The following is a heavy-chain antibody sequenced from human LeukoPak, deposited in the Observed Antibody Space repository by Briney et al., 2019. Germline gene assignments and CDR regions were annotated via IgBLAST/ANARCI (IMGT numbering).Heavy chain of an antibody. CDR1: GGSISSYY. V-gene: IGHV4-59*01. CDR2: IYYSGST. D-gene: IGHD6-13*01. Sequence: PSETLSLTCTVSGGSISSYYWSWIRQPPGKGLEWIGYIYYSGSTNYNPSLKSRVTISVDTFKNQFSLKLISVTAADTAVYYCARDRVGQQLVGRNYYYYYMDVWGKGTTVTISS. CDR3: ARDRVGQQLVGRNYYYYYMDV. J-gene: IGHJ6*03.